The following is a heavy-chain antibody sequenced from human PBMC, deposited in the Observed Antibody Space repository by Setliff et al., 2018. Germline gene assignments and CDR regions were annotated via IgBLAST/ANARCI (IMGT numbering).Heavy chain of an antibody. CDR1: GDSIRRSTYY. V-gene: IGHV4-39*01. J-gene: IGHJ4*02. D-gene: IGHD3-9*01. CDR2: VDHSGNA. CDR3: ARRDPTGYYGYSFGF. Sequence: PSETLSLTCIVSGDSIRRSTYYWGWIRQSPGKGLDWIATVDHSGNAFYNPSLKSRVIISVDTSKNQVSLRLTSVSAADTAVYFCARRDPTGYYGYSFGFWGQGTLVTVSS.